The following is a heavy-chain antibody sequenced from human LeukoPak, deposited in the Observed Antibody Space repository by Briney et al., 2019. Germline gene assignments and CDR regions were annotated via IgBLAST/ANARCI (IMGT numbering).Heavy chain of an antibody. V-gene: IGHV4-61*01. CDR1: GGSISSSSYY. J-gene: IGHJ4*02. CDR3: ARSKVAGSAIYYFDY. Sequence: SETLSLTCTVSGGSISSSSYYWSWIRQPPGKGLEWIGYIYYSGSTNYNPSLKSRVTISVDTSKNQFSLKLSSVTAADTAVYYCARSKVAGSAIYYFDYWGQGTLVTVSS. CDR2: IYYSGST. D-gene: IGHD6-19*01.